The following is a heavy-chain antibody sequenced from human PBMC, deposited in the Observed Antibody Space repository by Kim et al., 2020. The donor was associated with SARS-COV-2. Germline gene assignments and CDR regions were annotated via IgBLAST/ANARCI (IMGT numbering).Heavy chain of an antibody. CDR3: ARDLLSYGRQPFDY. CDR2: I. V-gene: IGHV3-21*01. D-gene: IGHD2-2*01. Sequence: IYYADSVKGRFTISRDNAKNSLYLQMNSLRAEDTAVYYCARDLLSYGRQPFDYWGQGTLVTVSS. J-gene: IGHJ4*02.